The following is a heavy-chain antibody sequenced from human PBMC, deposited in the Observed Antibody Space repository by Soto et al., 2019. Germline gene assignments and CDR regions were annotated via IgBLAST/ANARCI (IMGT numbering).Heavy chain of an antibody. D-gene: IGHD3-3*01. CDR3: ARGVYYDFWSGYYPDNWFDP. CDR1: GYTFTSYD. J-gene: IGHJ5*02. V-gene: IGHV1-8*01. Sequence: ASVKVSCKASGYTFTSYDINWVRQATGQGLEWMGWVNPNSGNTGYAQRFQGRVTMTRNTSISTAYMELSSLRSEDTAVYYCARGVYYDFWSGYYPDNWFDPWGQGTLVTVSS. CDR2: VNPNSGNT.